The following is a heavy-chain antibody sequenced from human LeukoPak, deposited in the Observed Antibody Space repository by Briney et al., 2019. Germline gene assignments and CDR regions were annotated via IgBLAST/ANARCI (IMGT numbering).Heavy chain of an antibody. CDR3: ARGGWYYDC. V-gene: IGHV4-59*01. CDR1: GGSISTYY. J-gene: IGHJ4*02. D-gene: IGHD6-19*01. Sequence: PSETLSLTCTVSGGSISTYYWSWIRQPPGKGLEWIGYIYYSGSTKYNPSLKSRVTISVDTSKIQFSLKLSSVTAADTAVYYCARGGWYYDCWGQGTLVIVSS. CDR2: IYYSGST.